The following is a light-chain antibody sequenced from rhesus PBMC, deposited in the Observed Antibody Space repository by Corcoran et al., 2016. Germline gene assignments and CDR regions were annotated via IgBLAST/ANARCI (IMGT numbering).Light chain of an antibody. CDR3: LQSSKWPYT. J-gene: IGKJ2*01. CDR2: GAS. CDR1: QRVSSY. Sequence: EIVMTQSPATLPLSPGERATLSCRASQRVSSYLTWYLQKPGQPPRLLMYGASTRATGIPARFSGCGSGTEFTLAISSLDPEYVGVYFCLQSSKWPYTFGQWTKVEMK. V-gene: IGKV3-24*04.